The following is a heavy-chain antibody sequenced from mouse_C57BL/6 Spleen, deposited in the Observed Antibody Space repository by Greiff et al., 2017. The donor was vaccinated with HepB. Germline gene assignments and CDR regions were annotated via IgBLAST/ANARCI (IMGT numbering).Heavy chain of an antibody. CDR2: SRNKANDYTT. Sequence: EVQVVESGGGLVQSGRSLRLSCATSGFTFSDFYMEWVRQAPGKGLEWIAASRNKANDYTTEYSASVKGRFIVSRDTSQSILYLQMNALRAEDTAIYYCARGTAQATPFAYWGQGTLVTVSA. CDR3: ARGTAQATPFAY. J-gene: IGHJ3*01. D-gene: IGHD3-2*02. CDR1: GFTFSDFY. V-gene: IGHV7-1*01.